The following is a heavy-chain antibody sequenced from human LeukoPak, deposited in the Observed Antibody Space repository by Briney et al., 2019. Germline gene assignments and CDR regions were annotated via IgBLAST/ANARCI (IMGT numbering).Heavy chain of an antibody. CDR1: GDSLSSSY. CDR3: ASLTTADAFDI. J-gene: IGHJ3*02. V-gene: IGHV4-4*07. Sequence: SETLSLTCTVSGDSLSSSYRSWVRQPAGKGLEWIGRIYTSGYTNYNPSLKGRVTMSVDTSKNQFSLKLSSVTAADTAVFYCASLTTADAFDIWGQGTMVTVSS. D-gene: IGHD3-22*01. CDR2: IYTSGYT.